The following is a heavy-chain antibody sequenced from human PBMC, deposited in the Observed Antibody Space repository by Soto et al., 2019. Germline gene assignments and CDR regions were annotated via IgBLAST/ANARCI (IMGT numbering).Heavy chain of an antibody. V-gene: IGHV1-18*01. CDR1: GYTFTSYG. Sequence: QVQLVQSGAEVKKPGASVKVSCKASGYTFTSYGISWVRQAPGQSHEWMGWISAYNGNTNYAQKLQGRVTMTTDTSTSTANMELRSLTSDDTAVYYCARLTDYGVYVGAFDIWGQGTMVTVSS. CDR3: ARLTDYGVYVGAFDI. J-gene: IGHJ3*02. CDR2: ISAYNGNT. D-gene: IGHD4-17*01.